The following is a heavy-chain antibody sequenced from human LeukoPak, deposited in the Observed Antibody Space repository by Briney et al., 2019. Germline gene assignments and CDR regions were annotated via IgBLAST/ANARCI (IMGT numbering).Heavy chain of an antibody. V-gene: IGHV4-59*01. CDR2: IYYSGST. CDR1: GGSISSYY. J-gene: IGHJ4*02. CDR3: ARDPEYNYGFDY. Sequence: SETLSLTCTVSGGSISSYYWSWIRQAPGKGLEWIGYIYYSGSTNYNPSLKSRVTISVGTSKNQFSLKLNSLTAADTTVYYCARDPEYNYGFDYWGQGTLVTVSS. D-gene: IGHD5-18*01.